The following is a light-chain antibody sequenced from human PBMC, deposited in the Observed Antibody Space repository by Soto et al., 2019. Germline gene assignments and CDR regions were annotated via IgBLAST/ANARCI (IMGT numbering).Light chain of an antibody. CDR3: SSYTTTSTYV. V-gene: IGLV2-14*01. Sequence: QSVLTQPASVSGSPGQSITISCTRTSGDIGEYDYVSWFQQHAGKAPKLLLYEVHDRCSGVSNRFACSESGTTASLSISWLWAEDEADYFCSSYTTTSTYVFGTGTKVTVL. CDR2: EVH. CDR1: SGDIGEYDY. J-gene: IGLJ1*01.